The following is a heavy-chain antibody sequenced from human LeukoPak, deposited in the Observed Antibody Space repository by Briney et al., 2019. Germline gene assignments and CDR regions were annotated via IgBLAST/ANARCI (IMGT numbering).Heavy chain of an antibody. CDR1: GGSISSYY. Sequence: SETLSLTCTVSGGSISSYYWSWFRQPPGKGLEWIGYIYYSGSTNYNPSLKSRVTISVDTSKNQFSLKLSSVTAADTAVYYCARHGVYSSSWYNFDYWGKGTLVTVSS. CDR3: ARHGVYSSSWYNFDY. J-gene: IGHJ4*02. D-gene: IGHD6-13*01. CDR2: IYYSGST. V-gene: IGHV4-59*08.